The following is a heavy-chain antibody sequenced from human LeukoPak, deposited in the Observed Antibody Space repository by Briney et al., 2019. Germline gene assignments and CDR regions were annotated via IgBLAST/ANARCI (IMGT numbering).Heavy chain of an antibody. CDR3: ARDGVAGGFDY. V-gene: IGHV4-59*01. Sequence: PSETLSLTCTVSGGSISSDHWSWIRQPPGKGLEWIGYIYNSGSTNYNSSLKSRVTISVDTSKNQYSLKLSSVTAADTAVYYCARDGVAGGFDYWGQGTLVTVSS. J-gene: IGHJ4*02. D-gene: IGHD6-19*01. CDR2: IYNSGST. CDR1: GGSISSDH.